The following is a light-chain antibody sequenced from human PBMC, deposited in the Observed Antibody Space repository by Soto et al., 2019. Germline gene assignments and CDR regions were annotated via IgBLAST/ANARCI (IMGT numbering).Light chain of an antibody. V-gene: IGKV3-20*01. CDR1: PTVRNNY. J-gene: IGKJ1*01. CDR2: DAS. CDR3: QQYGSSGT. Sequence: ENGWKQSAGTRAWSPGEGATRSCGASPTVRNNYLAWYQQKPGQAPRLLIYDASSRATGIPDRFSGSGSGTDFTLPLSSLQPEDFAVYDCQQYGSSGTFGQGTKVDI.